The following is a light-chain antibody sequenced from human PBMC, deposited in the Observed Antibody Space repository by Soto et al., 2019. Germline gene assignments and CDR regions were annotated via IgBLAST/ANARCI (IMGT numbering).Light chain of an antibody. CDR2: DVS. Sequence: QSALTQPASVSGSPGQSITISCTGTSSDVGGYNYVSWYQQHPGKAPKLMIYDVSNRPSGVSNRFSGSKSGNTASLTLSGLQAEDEADYYCSSYTSSSTWVFGGGTKGTVL. J-gene: IGLJ3*02. V-gene: IGLV2-14*01. CDR1: SSDVGGYNY. CDR3: SSYTSSSTWV.